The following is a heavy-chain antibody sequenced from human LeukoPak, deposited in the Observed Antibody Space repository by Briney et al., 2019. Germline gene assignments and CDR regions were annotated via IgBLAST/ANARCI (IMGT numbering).Heavy chain of an antibody. CDR2: IYSGGST. Sequence: GGSLRLSCAASGFTVSSNYMSWVRQAPGKGLEWVSVIYSGGSTYYADSVKGRFTISRDNSKNTLYLQMNSLRAEDTAVYYCATFPQVEDYYYYGMDVWGQGTTVAVSS. D-gene: IGHD1-1*01. CDR1: GFTVSSNY. CDR3: ATFPQVEDYYYYGMDV. J-gene: IGHJ6*02. V-gene: IGHV3-66*01.